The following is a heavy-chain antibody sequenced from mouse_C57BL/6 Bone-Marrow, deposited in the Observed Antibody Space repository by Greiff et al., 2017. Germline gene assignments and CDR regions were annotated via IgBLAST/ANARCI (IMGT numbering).Heavy chain of an antibody. D-gene: IGHD1-1*01. Sequence: EVQVVESGGDLVKPGGSLKLSCAASGFTFSSYGMSWVRQTPDKRLEWVATISSGGSYTYYPDSVKGRFTISRDNAKNTLYLQMSSLKSEDTAMYYCARHPYYYGSSYCYWYFDVWGTGTTVTVSS. CDR1: GFTFSSYG. J-gene: IGHJ1*03. CDR2: ISSGGSYT. V-gene: IGHV5-6*01. CDR3: ARHPYYYGSSYCYWYFDV.